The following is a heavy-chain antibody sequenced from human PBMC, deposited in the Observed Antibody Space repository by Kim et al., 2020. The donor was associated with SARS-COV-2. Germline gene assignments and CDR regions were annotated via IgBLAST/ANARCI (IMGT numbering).Heavy chain of an antibody. J-gene: IGHJ6*02. CDR1: GFTFSDYY. Sequence: GGSLRLSCAASGFTFSDYYMSWIRQAPGKGPEWVSYISSSSSYTNYADSVKGRFTISRDNAKNSLYLQMNSLRAEDTAVYYCASMKRGYSGYDTRYGMDVWGQGTTVTVSS. CDR2: ISSSSSYT. V-gene: IGHV3-11*06. D-gene: IGHD5-12*01. CDR3: ASMKRGYSGYDTRYGMDV.